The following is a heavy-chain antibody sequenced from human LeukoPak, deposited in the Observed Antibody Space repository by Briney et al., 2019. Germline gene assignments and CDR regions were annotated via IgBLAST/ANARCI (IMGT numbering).Heavy chain of an antibody. J-gene: IGHJ4*02. Sequence: SETLSLTCAVYGGSFSGYFWSWIRQAPGKGLEWIGYVYHSGNTHYNPSLKSRVTISVDGSRNQFSLKLSSVIAADTAVYYCARARTYYSSGFHFDSWGQGTLVAVSS. CDR3: ARARTYYSSGFHFDS. CDR2: VYHSGNT. V-gene: IGHV4-34*01. CDR1: GGSFSGYF. D-gene: IGHD6-19*01.